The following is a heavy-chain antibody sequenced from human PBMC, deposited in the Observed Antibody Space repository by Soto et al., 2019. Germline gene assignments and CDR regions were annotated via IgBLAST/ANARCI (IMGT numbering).Heavy chain of an antibody. V-gene: IGHV2-5*02. CDR3: AHSRCGGDCLQSYPSHYYYGMDV. CDR2: IYWDDDK. J-gene: IGHJ6*02. CDR1: GFSLSTSGVS. Sequence: QITLKESGPTLVKPTQTLTLTCTFSGFSLSTSGVSVGWIRQPPGKALEWLALIYWDDDKRYSPTLKSRLTITKDTSKNQVGLRMTNMDPVDTATYYCAHSRCGGDCLQSYPSHYYYGMDVWGQGTTVTVSS. D-gene: IGHD2-21*02.